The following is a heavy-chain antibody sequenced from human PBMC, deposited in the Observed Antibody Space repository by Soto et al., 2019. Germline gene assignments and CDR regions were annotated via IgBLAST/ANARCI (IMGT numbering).Heavy chain of an antibody. CDR2: ISSSGSTI. CDR3: ARREQGSPAGNYYYGMDV. J-gene: IGHJ6*02. V-gene: IGHV3-48*03. CDR1: GFTFSSYE. D-gene: IGHD6-13*01. Sequence: EVQLVESGGGLVQPGGSLRLSCAASGFTFSSYEMNWVRQAPGKGLEWVSYISSSGSTIYYADSVKGRFTVSRDNAKNSLYLQMNSLRAEDTAVYYCARREQGSPAGNYYYGMDVWGQGTTVTVSS.